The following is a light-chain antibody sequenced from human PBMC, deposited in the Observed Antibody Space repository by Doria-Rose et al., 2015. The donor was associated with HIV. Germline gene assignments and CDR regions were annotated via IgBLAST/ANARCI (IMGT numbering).Light chain of an antibody. Sequence: TQSPGTLSLSPGERATLSCRASQSFSSTYLAWYQQKPGQAPSLLIYDGSTRATGISDRFSASGSGTDFTLTINSLEPEDFALYYCHQYGTSWTFGKGTKVEI. CDR2: DGS. CDR1: QSFSSTY. V-gene: IGKV3-20*01. CDR3: HQYGTSWT. J-gene: IGKJ1*01.